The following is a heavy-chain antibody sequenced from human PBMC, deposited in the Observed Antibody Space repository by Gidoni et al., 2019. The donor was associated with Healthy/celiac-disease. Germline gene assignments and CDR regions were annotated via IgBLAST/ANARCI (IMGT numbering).Heavy chain of an antibody. CDR2: ISGSGGST. CDR3: AKGSELLFGDYYYYMDV. Sequence: EVQRLESGGGLVQPGGSVRLSGAASGFTFSSCAMSWGRQAPGKGLEWVSAISGSGGSTYYADSVKGRFTISRDNSKNTLYLQMNSLRAEDTAVYYCAKGSELLFGDYYYYMDVWGKGTTVTVSS. D-gene: IGHD2-2*01. CDR1: GFTFSSCA. V-gene: IGHV3-23*01. J-gene: IGHJ6*03.